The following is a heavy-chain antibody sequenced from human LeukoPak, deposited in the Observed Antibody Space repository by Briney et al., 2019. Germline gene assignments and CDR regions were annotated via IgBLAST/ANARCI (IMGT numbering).Heavy chain of an antibody. V-gene: IGHV3-33*01. D-gene: IGHD2-15*01. J-gene: IGHJ5*02. CDR3: ARGLSGYCSGGSCYGGRGRVNWFDP. CDR1: GFTFSSYG. CDR2: IWYDGSNK. Sequence: PGGSLRLTCAASGFTFSSYGMHWVRRAPGKGLEWVAVIWYDGSNKYYADSVKGRFTISRDNSKNTLYLQMNSLRAEDTAVYYCARGLSGYCSGGSCYGGRGRVNWFDPWGQGTLVTVSS.